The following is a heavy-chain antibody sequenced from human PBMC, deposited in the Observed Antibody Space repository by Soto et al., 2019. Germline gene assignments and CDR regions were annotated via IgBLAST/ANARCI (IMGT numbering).Heavy chain of an antibody. CDR3: ARDCGLYSGYDYLVYYYGMDV. CDR1: GFTFSSYS. Sequence: SLRLSCAASGFTFSSYSMNWVRQAPGKGLEWVSSISSSSSYIYYADSVKGRFTISRDNAKNSLYLQMNSLRAEDTAVYYCARDCGLYSGYDYLVYYYGMDVWGQGTTVTVSS. V-gene: IGHV3-21*01. CDR2: ISSSSSYI. D-gene: IGHD5-12*01. J-gene: IGHJ6*02.